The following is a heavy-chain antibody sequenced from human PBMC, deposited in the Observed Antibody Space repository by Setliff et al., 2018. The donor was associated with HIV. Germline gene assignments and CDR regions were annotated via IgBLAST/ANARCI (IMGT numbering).Heavy chain of an antibody. CDR3: ARGLPADGYAFDL. CDR1: GYRFSSYG. CDR2: INVHNGDT. Sequence: ASMKVSCKASGYRFSSYGITWVRHAPGQGLEWMGWINVHNGDTKFAQRFQDRLTMTTDTSTTTAYMDLRSLRSDDTAVYYCARGLPADGYAFDLWGQGTMVTVSS. J-gene: IGHJ3*01. D-gene: IGHD6-13*01. V-gene: IGHV1-18*01.